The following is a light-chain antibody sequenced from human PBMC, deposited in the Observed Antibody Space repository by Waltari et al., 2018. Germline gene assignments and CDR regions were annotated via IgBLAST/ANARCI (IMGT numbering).Light chain of an antibody. CDR2: AAS. J-gene: IGKJ4*01. V-gene: IGKV1-39*01. CDR1: QSISSY. Sequence: DIQMTQSPSSLSASVGDRVTITCRASQSISSYLNWYQQKPGKAPKHRIYAASSLQSGVPSRFSGSGSGTDFTLTISSLQPEDFATYYCQQSYSTLTFGGGTKVEIK. CDR3: QQSYSTLT.